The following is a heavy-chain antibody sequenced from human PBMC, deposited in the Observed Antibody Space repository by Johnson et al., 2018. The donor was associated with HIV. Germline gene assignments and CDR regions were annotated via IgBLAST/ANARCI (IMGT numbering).Heavy chain of an antibody. V-gene: IGHV3-30*04. CDR2: ISHDGSKK. CDR3: ARDSGKWSGVRFAFDI. CDR1: GFSFSPYA. D-gene: IGHD3-10*01. Sequence: QVQLVESGGGVVQPGRSLRLSCAASGFSFSPYALHWVRQTPGKGLEWVAVISHDGSKKYYADSVEGRFTISRDNSKNTLYLQMSSLRAEDTAIYYCARDSGKWSGVRFAFDIWGQGTMVTVSS. J-gene: IGHJ3*02.